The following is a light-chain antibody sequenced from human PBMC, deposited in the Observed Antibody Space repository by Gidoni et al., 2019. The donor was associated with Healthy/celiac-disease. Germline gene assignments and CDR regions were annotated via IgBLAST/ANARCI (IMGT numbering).Light chain of an antibody. V-gene: IGKV1-39*01. J-gene: IGKJ4*01. CDR3: QQSYITLPLT. CDR1: QSISIY. CDR2: AAS. Sequence: DIHMTQSPSSLSASVGDRVTITCRASQSISIYLNWYQQKPGKAPKLLIYAASSLQSGVPSRFSGSGCGTDVTLTISSLQPEDYATYYCQQSYITLPLTFGGGTKVEIK.